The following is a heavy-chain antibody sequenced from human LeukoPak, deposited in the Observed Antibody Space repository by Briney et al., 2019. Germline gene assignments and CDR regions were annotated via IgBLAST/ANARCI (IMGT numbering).Heavy chain of an antibody. D-gene: IGHD1-1*01. Sequence: ASVKVSCKVSGYSPSELSMHWVRQAPGKGLEWLGGSDPEDGETIYAQKFQGRVILTEDTYTDTTYMELRSLRSEDTAVYYCATYQYIWKYFDYWGQGTLLTVSS. CDR1: GYSPSELS. CDR2: SDPEDGET. CDR3: ATYQYIWKYFDY. J-gene: IGHJ4*02. V-gene: IGHV1-24*01.